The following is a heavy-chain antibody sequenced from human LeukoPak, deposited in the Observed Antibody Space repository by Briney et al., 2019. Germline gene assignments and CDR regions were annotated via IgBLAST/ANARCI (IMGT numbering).Heavy chain of an antibody. J-gene: IGHJ4*02. V-gene: IGHV3-7*03. CDR3: ARDQYDTWSRRGNFDS. CDR1: GFSFSSYW. Sequence: QTGGSLRLSCAASGFSFSSYWMGWVRQAPGKGLEWVANIMKDGSDKHYVDSVKGRFTISRDNTKNSLYLQMNSLRVEDTAVFYCARDQYDTWSRRGNFDSWGQGTLVIVSS. D-gene: IGHD3-3*01. CDR2: IMKDGSDK.